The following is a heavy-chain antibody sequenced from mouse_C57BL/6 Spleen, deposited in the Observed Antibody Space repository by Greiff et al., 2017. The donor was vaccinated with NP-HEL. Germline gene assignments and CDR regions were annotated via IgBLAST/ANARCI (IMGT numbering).Heavy chain of an antibody. CDR1: GYTFTDYY. CDR2: IGPGSGST. V-gene: IGHV1-77*01. D-gene: IGHD3-2*02. Sequence: QVQLQQSGAELVKPGASVKISCKASGYTFTDYYINWVKQRPGQGLAWIGKIGPGSGSTYYNEKFKGKATLTADKSSSTAYMQLSSLTSEDSAVYFCAREGAAQASYAMDYWGQGTSVTVSS. CDR3: AREGAAQASYAMDY. J-gene: IGHJ4*01.